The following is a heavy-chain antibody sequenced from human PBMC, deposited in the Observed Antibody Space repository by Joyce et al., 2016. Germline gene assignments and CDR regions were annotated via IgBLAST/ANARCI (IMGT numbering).Heavy chain of an antibody. CDR2: IRSTSSII. CDR1: GFNFSTYS. J-gene: IGHJ4*02. V-gene: IGHV3-48*02. CDR3: ARDRFYAFDY. Sequence: EVQLVESGGGLVQPGGSLRLSCAASGFNFSTYSMNWVRQAPGKGLEWVSYIRSTSSIINYADSVKGRFTISRDNAKNSLYLQMNSLRDEDTAVYYCARDRFYAFDYWGQGTLVTVSS. D-gene: IGHD2/OR15-2a*01.